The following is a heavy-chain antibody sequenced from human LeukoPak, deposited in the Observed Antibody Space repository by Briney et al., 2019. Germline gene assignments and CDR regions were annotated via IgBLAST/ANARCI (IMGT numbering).Heavy chain of an antibody. V-gene: IGHV3-66*01. CDR2: FYSGGST. CDR1: GFTVSDNY. J-gene: IGHJ1*01. Sequence: QPGGSLRLSRAASGFTVSDNYMSWVRQAPGKGLEWVSVFYSGGSTRYADSVKGRFTISKDNSKNTLYLQLNSLRAEDTAVYFCASSSWSSEYFHYWGQGTLVTVSS. D-gene: IGHD6-13*01. CDR3: ASSSWSSEYFHY.